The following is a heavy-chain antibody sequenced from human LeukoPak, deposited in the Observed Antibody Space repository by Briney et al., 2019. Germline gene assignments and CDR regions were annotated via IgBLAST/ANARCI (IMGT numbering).Heavy chain of an antibody. Sequence: ASVKVSCKASGFTFNAYNIHWVRQAPGQGLEWMGWINPKSGGANYAQKFQGRVTMTRDTSISTAYMELSRLRSDDTAVYYCARARNLGYSGYDFGYWGQGTLVTVSS. CDR2: INPKSGGA. CDR3: ARARNLGYSGYDFGY. J-gene: IGHJ4*02. V-gene: IGHV1-2*02. CDR1: GFTFNAYN. D-gene: IGHD5-12*01.